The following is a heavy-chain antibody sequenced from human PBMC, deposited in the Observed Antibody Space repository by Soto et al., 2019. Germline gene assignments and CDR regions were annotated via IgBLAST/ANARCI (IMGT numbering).Heavy chain of an antibody. CDR3: ARSQGSSTSLEIYYYYYYGMDV. D-gene: IGHD2-2*01. J-gene: IGHJ6*02. CDR2: IIPISGTA. CDR1: GGTFSSYA. Sequence: QVQLVQSGAEVKKPGSSVKVSCKASGGTFSSYAISWVRQAPGQGLEWMGGIIPISGTANYAQKFQGRVTITAHESTSTAYMELISLRSEDTAVYYCARSQGSSTSLEIYYYYYYGMDVWGQGTTVTVSS. V-gene: IGHV1-69*01.